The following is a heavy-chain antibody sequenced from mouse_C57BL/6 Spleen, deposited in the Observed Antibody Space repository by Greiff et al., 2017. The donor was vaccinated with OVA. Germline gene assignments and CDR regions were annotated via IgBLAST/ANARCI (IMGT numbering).Heavy chain of an antibody. J-gene: IGHJ4*01. CDR1: GFTFSDYY. Sequence: EVMLVESEGGLVQPGSSMKLSCKASGFTFSDYYMAWVRQVPEKGLEWVANINYDGSSTYYLDSLKSRFIISRDNAKNILYLQMSSLKSEDTATYYCARGGGYDVYYAMDYWGQVTSVTVSS. CDR3: ARGGGYDVYYAMDY. CDR2: INYDGSST. D-gene: IGHD2-2*01. V-gene: IGHV5-16*01.